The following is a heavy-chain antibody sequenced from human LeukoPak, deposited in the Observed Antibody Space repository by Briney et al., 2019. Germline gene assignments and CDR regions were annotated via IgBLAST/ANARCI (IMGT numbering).Heavy chain of an antibody. CDR3: ARSRYNWNHGDI. J-gene: IGHJ3*02. Sequence: GGSLRLSCAASGFTFSSYGMHWVRQAPGKGLEWVANIKQDGSEKYYVDSVKGRFTISRDNAKNSLYLQMNSLRAEDTAVYYCARSRYNWNHGDIWGQGTMVTVSS. V-gene: IGHV3-7*01. D-gene: IGHD1-14*01. CDR2: IKQDGSEK. CDR1: GFTFSSYG.